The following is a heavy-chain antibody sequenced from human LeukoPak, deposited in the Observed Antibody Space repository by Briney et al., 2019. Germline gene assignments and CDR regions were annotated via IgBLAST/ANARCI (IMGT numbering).Heavy chain of an antibody. CDR2: ISSSSSYI. CDR1: GFTFSSYS. CDR3: ARLLRYFDGGFDY. Sequence: GGSLRLSCAASGFTFSSYSMNWVRQAPGKGLEWVSSISSSSSYIYYADSVKGRFTIPRDNAKNSLYLQMNSLRAEDTAVYYCARLLRYFDGGFDYWGQGTLVTVSS. J-gene: IGHJ4*02. D-gene: IGHD3-9*01. V-gene: IGHV3-21*01.